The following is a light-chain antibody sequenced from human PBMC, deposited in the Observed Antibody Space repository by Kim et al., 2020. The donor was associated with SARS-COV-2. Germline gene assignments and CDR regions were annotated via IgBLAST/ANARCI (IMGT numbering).Light chain of an antibody. J-gene: IGKJ1*01. CDR1: QSVGSN. Sequence: EILMTQSPATLSVSPGERTTLSCRASQSVGSNLAWYQQKPGQAPRLLIYGASTRATGIPARFSGSGSGTEFTLTISSLQSEDFAVYHCQQYNNWPRTFGQGTKVDIK. CDR2: GAS. CDR3: QQYNNWPRT. V-gene: IGKV3-15*01.